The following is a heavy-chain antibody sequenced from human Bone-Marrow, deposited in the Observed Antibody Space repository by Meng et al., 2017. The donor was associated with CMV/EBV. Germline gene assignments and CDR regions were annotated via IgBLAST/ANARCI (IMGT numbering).Heavy chain of an antibody. CDR1: GYTFTSYD. J-gene: IGHJ4*02. V-gene: IGHV1-8*03. CDR3: ARTSGTGSSWMFDY. D-gene: IGHD6-13*01. Sequence: ASVKVSCKASGYTFTSYDINWVRQATGQGLEWMGWMNPNSGNTGYAQKFQGRVTITRNTSISTAYMELSSLRSEDTAVYYCARTSGTGSSWMFDYWGQGPLVTVYS. CDR2: MNPNSGNT.